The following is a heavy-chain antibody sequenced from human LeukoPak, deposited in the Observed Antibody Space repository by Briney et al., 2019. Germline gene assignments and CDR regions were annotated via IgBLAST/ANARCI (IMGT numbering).Heavy chain of an antibody. CDR2: ISSTSGTI. CDR3: ARDPRGTWVPYAFDM. Sequence: GGSLRLSCAASGFTFSSYWMSWVRQAPGKGLEWVSYISSTSGTIDCADSLKGRFAISRDNAKNSLYLQMDSLRAEDTAVYYCARDPRGTWVPYAFDMWGQGTMVTVSS. CDR1: GFTFSSYW. V-gene: IGHV3-48*01. D-gene: IGHD3-16*01. J-gene: IGHJ3*02.